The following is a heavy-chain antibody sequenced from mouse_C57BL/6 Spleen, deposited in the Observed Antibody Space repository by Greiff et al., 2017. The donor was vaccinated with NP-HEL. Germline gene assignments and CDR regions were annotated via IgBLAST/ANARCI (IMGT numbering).Heavy chain of an antibody. Sequence: QVQLQQSGPGLVAPSQSLSITCTVSGFPLTSYGVHWVRQPPGKGLEWLVVIWSDGSTTYNSAPKSRLSISKDNSKSQVFLKMNSLQTDDTAMYYCARQIYDGYYGYFDVWGTGTTVTVSS. CDR3: ARQIYDGYYGYFDV. CDR2: IWSDGST. V-gene: IGHV2-6-1*01. J-gene: IGHJ1*03. D-gene: IGHD2-3*01. CDR1: GFPLTSYG.